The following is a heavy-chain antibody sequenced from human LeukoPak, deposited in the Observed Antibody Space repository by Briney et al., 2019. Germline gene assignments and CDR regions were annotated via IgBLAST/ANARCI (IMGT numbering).Heavy chain of an antibody. CDR2: MNPNSGNT. V-gene: IGHV1-8*01. D-gene: IGHD6-13*01. J-gene: IGHJ4*02. CDR1: GYTFTSYD. CDR3: ARGLSSSWYRIGY. Sequence: GASVKVSCKASGYTFTSYDINWVRQATGQGLEWMGWMNPNSGNTGYAQKFQGRVTMTRNTSISTAYMELSSLRSEDTAVYCCARGLSSSWYRIGYWGQGTLVTVSS.